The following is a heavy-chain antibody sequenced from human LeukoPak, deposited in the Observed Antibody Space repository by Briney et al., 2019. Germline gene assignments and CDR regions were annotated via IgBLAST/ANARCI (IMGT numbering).Heavy chain of an antibody. J-gene: IGHJ4*02. V-gene: IGHV3-48*04. D-gene: IGHD2-2*01. CDR2: ITSSSSTI. CDR1: GFTFSDYS. Sequence: PGGSLRLSCAVSGFTFSDYSMNWVRQAPGKGLEWDSHITSSSSTIYYADSVKGRFTISRDNAKNSLYLQMNSLRAEDTAVYYCARDGAPDAHCSSTSCAIRWGQGTLVTVSS. CDR3: ARDGAPDAHCSSTSCAIR.